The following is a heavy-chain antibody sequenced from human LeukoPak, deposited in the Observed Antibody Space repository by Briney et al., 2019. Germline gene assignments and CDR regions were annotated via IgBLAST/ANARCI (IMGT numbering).Heavy chain of an antibody. V-gene: IGHV3-23*01. CDR3: AKSMVRGVIRGGFDY. D-gene: IGHD3-10*01. CDR2: ISGSGGST. J-gene: IGHJ4*02. CDR1: GFTFSSYA. Sequence: GGSLRLSCAASGFTFSSYAMSWVRQAPGKGLEWVSVISGSGGSTYYADSVKGRFTISRDNSKNTLYLQMNSLRAEDTAVYYCAKSMVRGVIRGGFDYWGQGTLVTVSS.